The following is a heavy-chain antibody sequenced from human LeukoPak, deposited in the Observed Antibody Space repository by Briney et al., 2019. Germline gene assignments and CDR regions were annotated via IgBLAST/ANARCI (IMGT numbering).Heavy chain of an antibody. CDR2: IKTKTDGGTT. Sequence: GGSLRLSCAASGFTFSNAWMSLVRQAPGKGLEWVGRIKTKTDGGTTDYAAPVKGRFTISRDDSKNTLYLLMNSLKTEDTAVYYCTTEVLEGATDCTFDIWGQGTMVTVSS. CDR3: TTEVLEGATDCTFDI. D-gene: IGHD2-15*01. CDR1: GFTFSNAW. J-gene: IGHJ3*02. V-gene: IGHV3-15*01.